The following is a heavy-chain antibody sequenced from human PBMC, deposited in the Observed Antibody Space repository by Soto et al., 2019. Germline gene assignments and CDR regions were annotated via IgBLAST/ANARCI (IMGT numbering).Heavy chain of an antibody. CDR3: ARDQEAGSFFPYYYGMDV. V-gene: IGHV3-48*03. CDR1: GFTFSSYE. Sequence: EVQLVESGGGLVQPGGSLRLSCATSGFTFSSYEMNWVRQAPGKGLEWVSYISSSGSTIYYADSVKGRFTISRDNAKNSLYLQMDSLRAEDTVVYYCARDQEAGSFFPYYYGMDVWGQGTTVTVSS. D-gene: IGHD6-13*01. CDR2: ISSSGSTI. J-gene: IGHJ6*02.